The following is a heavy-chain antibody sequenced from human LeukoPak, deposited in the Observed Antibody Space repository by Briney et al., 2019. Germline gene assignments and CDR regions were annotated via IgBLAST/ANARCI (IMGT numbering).Heavy chain of an antibody. J-gene: IGHJ6*03. V-gene: IGHV5-51*01. Sequence: GESLQISCKGSGYSFTSYWIGWVRQMPGKGLEWMGIIYPGDSDTRYSPSFQGQVTISADKSISTAYLQWSSLKASDTAMYYCASQATNYYYYYYMDVWGKGTTVTVSS. CDR2: IYPGDSDT. D-gene: IGHD1-1*01. CDR1: GYSFTSYW. CDR3: ASQATNYYYYYYMDV.